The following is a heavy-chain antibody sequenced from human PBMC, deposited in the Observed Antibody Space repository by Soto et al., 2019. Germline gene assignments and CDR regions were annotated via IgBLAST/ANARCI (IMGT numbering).Heavy chain of an antibody. V-gene: IGHV1-2*02. Sequence: ASVKVCCKASGYIFTGYHIHWVRQAPGRGLEWMGWINPNSGDTEYAQNFQGRVTMTRDTSFNLVYMEMSGLMSDDTAVYYCARDARGTRGFDGMDIWGQVTTVTVSS. D-gene: IGHD3-22*01. CDR1: GYIFTGYH. J-gene: IGHJ6*02. CDR2: INPNSGDT. CDR3: ARDARGTRGFDGMDI.